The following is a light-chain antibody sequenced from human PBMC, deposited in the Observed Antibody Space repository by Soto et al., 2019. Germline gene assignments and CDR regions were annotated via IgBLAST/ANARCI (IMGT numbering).Light chain of an antibody. CDR3: QQYNNWPPWT. Sequence: EIVMTQSPATLSVSPGERAALSCRASQSISGNLAWYQQKPGQAPRLLIYGASNRATGIPARFSGSGPGTEFTLTISSLQSEDFAIYYCQQYNNWPPWTFGQGTKVEI. V-gene: IGKV3D-15*01. J-gene: IGKJ1*01. CDR2: GAS. CDR1: QSISGN.